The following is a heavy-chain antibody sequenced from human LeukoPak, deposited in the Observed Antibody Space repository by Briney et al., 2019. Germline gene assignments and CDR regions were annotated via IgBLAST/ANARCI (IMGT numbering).Heavy chain of an antibody. CDR3: ARGTYSAYDLGSYMDV. V-gene: IGHV1-69*06. CDR1: GGTFRNSI. CDR2: ITPIFGTT. D-gene: IGHD5-12*01. J-gene: IGHJ6*03. Sequence: SVKVSCKASGGTFRNSIITWVRQAPGHGLEWMGGITPIFGTTNYAQRFQGRVTIIADKSTTTAYMELTSLRSEDTAVYYCARGTYSAYDLGSYMDVWGKGTTVIVSS.